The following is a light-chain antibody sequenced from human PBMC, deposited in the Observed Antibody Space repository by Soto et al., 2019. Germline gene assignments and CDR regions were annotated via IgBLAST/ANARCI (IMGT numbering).Light chain of an antibody. Sequence: ALTQPASVSGSPGQSITISCTGTSSDVGAYNFVSWYQHHPGRAPKLIIYEVTIRPSGVSNRFSGSKSGNTASLTISGLQAEDEADYYCSSYTTSAPDVFGSGTKVTVL. V-gene: IGLV2-14*01. CDR2: EVT. CDR1: SSDVGAYNF. CDR3: SSYTTSAPDV. J-gene: IGLJ1*01.